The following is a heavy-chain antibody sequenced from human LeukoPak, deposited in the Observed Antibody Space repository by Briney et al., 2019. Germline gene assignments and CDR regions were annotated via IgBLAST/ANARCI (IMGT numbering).Heavy chain of an antibody. J-gene: IGHJ4*02. V-gene: IGHV1-2*02. CDR3: ARDHDYGPDY. CDR2: IKPDSGAT. D-gene: IGHD4/OR15-4a*01. CDR1: GYTFTVHY. Sequence: ASLKVSCKTSGYTFTVHYLHWLRQAPGQGLEWMGWIKPDSGATNFAQIFQGRVTMTSDTSINTAYMELSSLTSDDTAMYYCARDHDYGPDYWGQGTLVTVSA.